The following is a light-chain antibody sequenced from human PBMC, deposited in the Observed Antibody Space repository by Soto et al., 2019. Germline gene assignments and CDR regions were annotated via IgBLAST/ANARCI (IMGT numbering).Light chain of an antibody. CDR3: SSYAGSGTNVV. J-gene: IGLJ2*01. V-gene: IGLV2-23*01. CDR2: EDN. CDR1: RSDVGSYNL. Sequence: QSALTQPASVSGSPGQSIAISCTGTRSDVGSYNLVSWYQQHPGKAPKVMIYEDNKRPSGVSNRFSGSTSGNTASLTISGLQPEDEADYYCSSYAGSGTNVVFGGGTTVTVL.